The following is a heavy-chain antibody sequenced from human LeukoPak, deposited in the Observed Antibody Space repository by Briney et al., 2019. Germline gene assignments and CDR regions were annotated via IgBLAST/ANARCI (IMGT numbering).Heavy chain of an antibody. CDR1: GGSISSYY. J-gene: IGHJ4*02. Sequence: TSETLSLTCTVSGGSISSYYWSWIRQPPGKGLEWIGYIYYSGSTNYNPSLKSRVTISVDTSKNQFSLKPSSVTAADTAVYYCARGLMATINYFDYWGQGTLVTVSS. CDR2: IYYSGST. CDR3: ARGLMATINYFDY. V-gene: IGHV4-59*01. D-gene: IGHD5-24*01.